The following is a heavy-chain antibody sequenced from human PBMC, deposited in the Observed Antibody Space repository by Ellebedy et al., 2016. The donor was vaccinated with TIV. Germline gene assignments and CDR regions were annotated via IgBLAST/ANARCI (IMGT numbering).Heavy chain of an antibody. CDR3: AKHPAVGSYYYMDV. Sequence: GESLKISCAASGFTFSNYGMSWVRQAPGKGLEWVSTISGSGGSTDSADSVKGRFTISRDNSKNTLYLQGNSLRAEDTAIYFCAKHPAVGSYYYMDVWGKGTTVTVSS. J-gene: IGHJ6*03. CDR1: GFTFSNYG. CDR2: ISGSGGST. V-gene: IGHV3-23*01. D-gene: IGHD3-10*01.